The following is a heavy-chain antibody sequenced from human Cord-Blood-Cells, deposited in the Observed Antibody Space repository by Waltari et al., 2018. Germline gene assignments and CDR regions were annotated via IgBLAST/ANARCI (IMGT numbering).Heavy chain of an antibody. CDR2: IYYRGST. CDR3: ARRGYGDYGYFQH. V-gene: IGHV4-39*01. J-gene: IGHJ1*01. D-gene: IGHD4-17*01. CDR1: GGSISSSSYY. Sequence: QLQLQESGPGLVKPSETLSLTCTVSGGSISSSSYYWGWIRQPPGKGLEWIGSIYYRGSTYYNPPLKSRVTISVDTSKNQFSLTLSSVTAADTAVYYCARRGYGDYGYFQHWGQGTLVTVSS.